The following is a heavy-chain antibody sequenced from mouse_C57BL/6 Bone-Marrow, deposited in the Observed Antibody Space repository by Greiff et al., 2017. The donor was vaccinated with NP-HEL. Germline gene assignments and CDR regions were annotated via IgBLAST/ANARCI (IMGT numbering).Heavy chain of an antibody. V-gene: IGHV1-81*01. CDR1: GYTFTSYG. CDR2: IYPRSGNT. D-gene: IGHD1-1*01. CDR3: AREETVVVFDY. J-gene: IGHJ2*01. Sequence: VQLQQSGAELARPGASVKLSCKASGYTFTSYGISWVKQRTGQGLEWIGEIYPRSGNTYYNEKFKGKATLTADKSSSTAYMELRSLTSEDSAVYFCAREETVVVFDYWGQGTTLTVSS.